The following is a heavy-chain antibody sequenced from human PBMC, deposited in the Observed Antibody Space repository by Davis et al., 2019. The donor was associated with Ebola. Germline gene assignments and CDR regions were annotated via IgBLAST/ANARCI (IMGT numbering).Heavy chain of an antibody. CDR2: IRGSGGNT. J-gene: IGHJ6*04. CDR1: CFVFRRYV. D-gene: IGHD3-3*01. Sequence: GESPKTPCASPCFVFRRYVMSWVRRAPGKALEWVSAIRGSGGNTYYADSVKGRFTISRDNSKKTMYLQMNSLRGEDTTVYYCARSGLSFGVVKYHYGMDAWGKGTTVTVSS. CDR3: ARSGLSFGVVKYHYGMDA. V-gene: IGHV3-23*01.